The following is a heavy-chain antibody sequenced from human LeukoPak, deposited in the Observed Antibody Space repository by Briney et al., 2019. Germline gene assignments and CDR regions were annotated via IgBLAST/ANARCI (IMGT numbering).Heavy chain of an antibody. CDR3: ARADYYGSGSYYYFDF. V-gene: IGHV4-31*03. CDR2: IYYSGST. CDR1: GSSISSGGYY. D-gene: IGHD3-10*01. Sequence: PSETLSLTCTVSGSSISSGGYYWNWIRQHPGKGLEWIGYIYYSGSTYYNPSLKSRVTISVDTSKNQFSLRLSSVTAADTAVYYCARADYYGSGSYYYFDFWGQGTLVTVSS. J-gene: IGHJ4*02.